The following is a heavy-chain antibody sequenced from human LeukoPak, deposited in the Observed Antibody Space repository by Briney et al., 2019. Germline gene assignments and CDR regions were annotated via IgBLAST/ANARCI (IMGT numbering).Heavy chain of an antibody. V-gene: IGHV1-69*05. CDR2: IIPIFGTA. Sequence: GASVKVSCKASGGTFSSYAISWVRQAPGQGLEWMGGIIPIFGTANYAQKFQGRVTITTDESTSTAYTELSSLRSADTAVYYCARLYPVSRRSSSGWYNDPWGQGTLVTVSS. J-gene: IGHJ5*02. CDR3: ARLYPVSRRSSSGWYNDP. D-gene: IGHD6-19*01. CDR1: GGTFSSYA.